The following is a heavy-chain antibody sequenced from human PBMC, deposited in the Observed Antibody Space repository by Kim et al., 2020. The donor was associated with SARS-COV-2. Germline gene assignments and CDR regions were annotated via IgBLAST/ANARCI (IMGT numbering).Heavy chain of an antibody. CDR1: GFTVSSSY. J-gene: IGHJ4*02. CDR2: IFSDGRT. Sequence: GGSLRLSCAASGFTVSSSYMSWVRQVPGKGLEWVSNIFSDGRTYYADSVKGRFTISRDISKNTLYLQMNSLRAEDTAVYHCARESAVAGLIDYWGQGTLVTVSS. D-gene: IGHD6-19*01. V-gene: IGHV3-53*01. CDR3: ARESAVAGLIDY.